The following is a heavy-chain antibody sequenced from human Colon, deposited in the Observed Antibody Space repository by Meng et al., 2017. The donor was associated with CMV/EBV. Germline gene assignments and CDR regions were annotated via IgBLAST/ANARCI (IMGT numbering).Heavy chain of an antibody. CDR3: TGGYYGSGSYEYAFDI. D-gene: IGHD3-10*01. CDR1: GFTFDSYA. CDR2: VSYHGTNK. V-gene: IGHV3-30*04. Sequence: GGSLRLSCGASGFTFDSYAIHWVRQAPGKGLEWVAVVSYHGTNKNYADSVKGRFTISRDDSKSIAYLQMNSLKTEDTAMYYCTGGYYGSGSYEYAFDIWGQGTMVT. J-gene: IGHJ3*02.